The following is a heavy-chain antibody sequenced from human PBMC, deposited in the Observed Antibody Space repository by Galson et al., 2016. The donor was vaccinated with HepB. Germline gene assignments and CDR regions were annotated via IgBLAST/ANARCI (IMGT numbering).Heavy chain of an antibody. CDR1: GFTFSSYS. CDR2: ISSSNSYI. D-gene: IGHD4-23*01. J-gene: IGHJ5*02. V-gene: IGHV3-21*01. CDR3: VRDHSVVPTTAYNWFDP. Sequence: SLRLSCAASGFTFSSYSMNWVRQAPGKGLEWVSSISSSNSYIYYADSVKGRFTISRDNGKNSLNLQMNSLRAEDTAVYFCVRDHSVVPTTAYNWFDPWGRGTLVTVSS.